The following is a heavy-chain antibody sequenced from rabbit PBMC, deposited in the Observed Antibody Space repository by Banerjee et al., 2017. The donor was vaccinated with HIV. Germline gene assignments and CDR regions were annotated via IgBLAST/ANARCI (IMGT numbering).Heavy chain of an antibody. CDR1: GFSFSNKYV. Sequence: QEQLEESGGDLVKPEGSLTLTCTASGFSFSNKYVMCWVRQAPGKGLEWIACIYGGWSGRTAYASWAKGRFTISKPSSTTVTLQMTSLTAADTATYFCARDLAGVIGWNFNLWGPGTLVTVS. CDR2: IYGGWSGRT. V-gene: IGHV1S45*01. J-gene: IGHJ4*01. CDR3: ARDLAGVIGWNFNL. D-gene: IGHD4-1*01.